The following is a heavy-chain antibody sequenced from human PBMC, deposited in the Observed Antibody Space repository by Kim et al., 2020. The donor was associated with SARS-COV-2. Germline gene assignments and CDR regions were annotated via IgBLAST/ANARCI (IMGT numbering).Heavy chain of an antibody. CDR2: INPSGGST. D-gene: IGHD5-18*01. V-gene: IGHV1-46*01. Sequence: ASVKVSCKASGYTFTSYYMHWVRQAPGQGLEWMGIINPSGGSTSYAQKFQGRVTMTRDTSTSTVYMELSSLRSEDTAVYYCARGYTRRGYSYGYPEGAFDIWGQGTMVTVSS. J-gene: IGHJ3*02. CDR3: ARGYTRRGYSYGYPEGAFDI. CDR1: GYTFTSYY.